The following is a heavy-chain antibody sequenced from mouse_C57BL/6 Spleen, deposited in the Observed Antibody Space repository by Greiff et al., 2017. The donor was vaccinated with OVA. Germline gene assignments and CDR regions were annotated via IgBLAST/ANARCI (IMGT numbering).Heavy chain of an antibody. CDR1: GYSFTGYY. Sequence: EVQLQESGPELVKPGASVKISCKASGYSFTGYYMNWVKQSPEKSLEWIGEINPSTGGITYNQKFKAKATLTVDKSSSTAYMQLMSLTSEDSAVYKYERYDFDGGEGWIAYWGQGTLVTVSA. CDR2: INPSTGGI. CDR3: ERYDFDGGEGWIAY. J-gene: IGHJ3*01. V-gene: IGHV1-42*01. D-gene: IGHD2-4*01.